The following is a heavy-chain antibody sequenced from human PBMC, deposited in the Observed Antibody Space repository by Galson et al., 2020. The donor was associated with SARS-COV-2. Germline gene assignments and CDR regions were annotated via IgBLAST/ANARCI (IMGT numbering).Heavy chain of an antibody. J-gene: IGHJ4*02. V-gene: IGHV2-5*02. CDR3: AHTYSSSSLFDY. CDR1: GFSLSTSGVG. Sequence: KMSGPTLVKPPQTLTLTCNFSGFSLSTSGVGVGWTRQPPGKALEWLALIYWDDDKRYSPSLKSRLTITKDTSKNQVVLTMTNMDPVDTATYYCAHTYSSSSLFDYWGQGTLVTVSS. D-gene: IGHD6-6*01. CDR2: IYWDDDK.